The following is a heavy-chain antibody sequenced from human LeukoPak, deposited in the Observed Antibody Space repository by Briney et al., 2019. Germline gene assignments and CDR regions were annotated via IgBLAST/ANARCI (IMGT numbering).Heavy chain of an antibody. CDR1: GFTFDDYA. D-gene: IGHD5-12*01. CDR2: ISWNSGSI. CDR3: AKGGVATISPYYFDY. J-gene: IGHJ4*02. Sequence: GRSVRLSCAASGFTFDDYAMHWVRQAPGKGLEWVSGISWNSGSIGYADSVKGRFTISRDNAKNSLYLQMNSLRAEDTALYYCAKGGVATISPYYFDYWGQGTLVTVSS. V-gene: IGHV3-9*01.